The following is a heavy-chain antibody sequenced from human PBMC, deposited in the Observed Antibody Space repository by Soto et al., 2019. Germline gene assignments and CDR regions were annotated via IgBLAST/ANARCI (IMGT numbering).Heavy chain of an antibody. V-gene: IGHV3-7*01. CDR3: AREGHYYGSGSYYLDY. CDR1: GFTFSSYW. D-gene: IGHD3-10*01. CDR2: IKQDGSEK. Sequence: PGGSLRLSCAASGFTFSSYWMSWVRQAPGKGLEWVANIKQDGSEKYYVDSVKGRFTISRDNAKNSLYLQMNSLRAEDTAVYYCAREGHYYGSGSYYLDYWGQGTLVTVSS. J-gene: IGHJ4*02.